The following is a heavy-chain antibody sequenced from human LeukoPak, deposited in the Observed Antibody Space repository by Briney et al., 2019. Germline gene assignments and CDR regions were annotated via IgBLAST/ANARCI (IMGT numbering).Heavy chain of an antibody. D-gene: IGHD3-10*01. CDR2: INHSGST. V-gene: IGHV4-34*01. J-gene: IGHJ4*02. CDR3: ARAEVMVRGVIEY. CDR1: GGSFSGYY. Sequence: PSETLSLTCAVYGGSFSGYYWSWIREPPGKGLEWIGEINHSGSTNYNPSLKSRVTISVDTSKNQFSLKLSSVTAADTAVYYCARAEVMVRGVIEYWGQGTLVTVSS.